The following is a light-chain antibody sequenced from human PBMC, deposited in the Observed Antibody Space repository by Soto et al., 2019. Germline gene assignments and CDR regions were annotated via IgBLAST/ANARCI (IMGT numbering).Light chain of an antibody. CDR3: QQYSNSPLT. Sequence: EIVLTQSPGTLSLSPGEGATLSCRASQSVSSSYLAWYQQKPGQAPRLLIYGASSRATGIPDRFSGSGSGTDFTLTISRLEPEDFAVYYYQQYSNSPLTFGRGTKVYSK. V-gene: IGKV3-20*01. CDR1: QSVSSSY. J-gene: IGKJ3*01. CDR2: GAS.